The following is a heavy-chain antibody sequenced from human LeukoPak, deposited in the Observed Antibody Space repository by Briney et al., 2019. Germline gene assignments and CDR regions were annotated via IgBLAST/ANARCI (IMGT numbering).Heavy chain of an antibody. CDR2: IYTSGST. V-gene: IGHV4-4*07. J-gene: IGHJ4*02. CDR1: GGSISSYY. D-gene: IGHD3-22*01. Sequence: PSETLSLTCTVSGGSISSYYWSWLRQPAGKGLEWIGRIYTSGSTNYNPSLKSRVTMSVDTSKNQFSLKLSSVTAADTAVYYCARGGAGYYYDSSGYYQLDYWGQGTLVTVSS. CDR3: ARGGAGYYYDSSGYYQLDY.